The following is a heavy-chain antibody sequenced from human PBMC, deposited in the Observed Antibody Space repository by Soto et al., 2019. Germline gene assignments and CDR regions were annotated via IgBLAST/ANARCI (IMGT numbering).Heavy chain of an antibody. CDR3: ARMRSDAFDI. CDR2: INAGNGNT. J-gene: IGHJ3*02. D-gene: IGHD1-26*01. CDR1: GYTFTSYA. Sequence: SVKVSCKASGYTFTSYAMHWVRQAPGQRLEWMGWINAGNGNTQYSQKFQGRVTITRDTSASTAYMELSSLRSEDTAVYYCARMRSDAFDIWGQGTMVTVSS. V-gene: IGHV1-3*01.